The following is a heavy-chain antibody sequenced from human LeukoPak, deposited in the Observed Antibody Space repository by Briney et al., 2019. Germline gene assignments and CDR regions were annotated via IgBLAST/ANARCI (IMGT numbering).Heavy chain of an antibody. Sequence: ASVKVSCKASGYTFTSYGISWVRQAPGQGLEWMGWIGPHNGDTNYAQRLQGRVTMTTETSMSTAYMELRSLTSDDTAVYYCAGVKARSGVYSLDSWGQGTLVTVSS. J-gene: IGHJ5*01. D-gene: IGHD1-26*01. CDR1: GYTFTSYG. V-gene: IGHV1-18*01. CDR2: IGPHNGDT. CDR3: AGVKARSGVYSLDS.